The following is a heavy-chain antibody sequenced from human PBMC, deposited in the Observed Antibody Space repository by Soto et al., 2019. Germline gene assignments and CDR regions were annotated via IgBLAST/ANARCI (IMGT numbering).Heavy chain of an antibody. V-gene: IGHV3-23*01. CDR1: GFTFSNFA. D-gene: IGHD1-1*01. CDR2: ISGSGDDT. J-gene: IGHJ4*02. Sequence: QLLESGGGFVQPGGSLRLSCVAYGFTFSNFAMAWVRQAPGEGLEWVSAISGSGDDTFYADSMKGRFTISRDNSKDTLYLQINSLRAEDTAVYYCANQIPKTGTTFGFWGQGTPVTVSS. CDR3: ANQIPKTGTTFGF.